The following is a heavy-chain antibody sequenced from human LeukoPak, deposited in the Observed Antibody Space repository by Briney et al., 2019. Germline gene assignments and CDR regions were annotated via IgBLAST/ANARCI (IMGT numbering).Heavy chain of an antibody. CDR3: ASSPYCSSTSCYEP. Sequence: PSETLSLTCTVSGGSISSSSYYWGWIRQPPGKGLEWIGSIYYSGSTYYNPSLKSRVTISVDTSKNQFSLKLSSVTAADTAVYYCASSPYCSSTSCYEPWGQGTLVTVSS. J-gene: IGHJ5*02. CDR1: GGSISSSSYY. V-gene: IGHV4-39*01. D-gene: IGHD2-2*01. CDR2: IYYSGST.